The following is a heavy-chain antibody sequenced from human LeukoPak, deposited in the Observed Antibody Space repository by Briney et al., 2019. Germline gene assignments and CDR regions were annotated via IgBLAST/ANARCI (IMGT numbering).Heavy chain of an antibody. CDR3: ATVRSVLEWLSLPFDL. CDR2: FDPEDGET. CDR1: GYTLTELS. D-gene: IGHD3-3*01. J-gene: IGHJ2*01. Sequence: ASVKVSCKVSGYTLTELSMHWVRQAPGKGLEWMGGFDPEDGETIYAQKFQGRVTMTEDTSTDTAYMELSSLRSEDTAVYYCATVRSVLEWLSLPFDLWGRGTLVTVSS. V-gene: IGHV1-24*01.